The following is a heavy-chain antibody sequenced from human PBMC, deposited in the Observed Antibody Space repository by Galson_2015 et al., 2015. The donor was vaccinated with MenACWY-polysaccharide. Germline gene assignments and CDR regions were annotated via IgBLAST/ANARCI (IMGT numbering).Heavy chain of an antibody. J-gene: IGHJ4*02. CDR1: GYTFTNCA. CDR2: VSTYNGDT. CDR3: TRSKYGDYGDFDY. D-gene: IGHD4-17*01. Sequence: SVKVSCKASGYTFTNCAITWVRQAPGQGLEWMGWVSTYNGDTNYAQKLQGRVAMTTDTSTSTAYMELRSLRSDDTAVYYCTRSKYGDYGDFDYWGQGTLVTVSS. V-gene: IGHV1-18*04.